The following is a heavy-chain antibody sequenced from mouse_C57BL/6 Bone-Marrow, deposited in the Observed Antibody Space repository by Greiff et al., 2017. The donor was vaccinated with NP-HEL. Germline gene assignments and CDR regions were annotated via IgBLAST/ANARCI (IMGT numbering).Heavy chain of an antibody. CDR1: GYTFTSYW. CDR3: ARSGSYFDY. J-gene: IGHJ2*01. V-gene: IGHV1-64*01. Sequence: VKLMESGAELVKPGASVKLSCKASGYTFTSYWMHWVKQRPGQGLEWIGMIHPNSGSTNYNEKFKSKATLTVDKSSSTAYMQLSSLKSEDSAVYYCARSGSYFDYWGQGTTLTVSS. CDR2: IHPNSGST.